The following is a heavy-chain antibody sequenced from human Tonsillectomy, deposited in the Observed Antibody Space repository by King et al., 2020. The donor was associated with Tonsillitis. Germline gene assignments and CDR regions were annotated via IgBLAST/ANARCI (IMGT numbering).Heavy chain of an antibody. D-gene: IGHD6-6*01. Sequence: QLQESGPGLVKPSGTLSLTCAVSGGSISSSNWWSWVRQPPGKGLEWIGEIYLSGSTNYNPSLNSRVTISVDKSKNQFSLKLSSVSAADTAVYYCARDEAARDDAFDIWGQGTMVTVSS. V-gene: IGHV4-4*02. CDR1: GGSISSSNW. CDR3: ARDEAARDDAFDI. CDR2: IYLSGST. J-gene: IGHJ3*02.